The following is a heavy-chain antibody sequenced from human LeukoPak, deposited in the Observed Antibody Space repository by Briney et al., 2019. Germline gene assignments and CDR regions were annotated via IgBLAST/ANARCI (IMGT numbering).Heavy chain of an antibody. V-gene: IGHV3-48*03. CDR3: ARNALTMVRGVMYYYYYMDV. CDR1: GFTFSSYE. CDR2: ISSSGSTI. D-gene: IGHD3-10*01. Sequence: GGSLRLSCAASGFTFSSYEMNWVRQAPGKGLEWVSYISSSGSTIYYADSVKGRFTISRDNAKNSLYLQMNSLRAEDTAVYYCARNALTMVRGVMYYYYYMDVWGKGTTVTISS. J-gene: IGHJ6*03.